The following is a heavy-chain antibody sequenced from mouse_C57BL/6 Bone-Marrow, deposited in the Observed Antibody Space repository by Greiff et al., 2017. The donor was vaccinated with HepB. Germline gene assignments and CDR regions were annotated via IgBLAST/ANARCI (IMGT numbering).Heavy chain of an antibody. CDR3: TRNSNYEDYAMDY. CDR2: IDPETGGT. Sequence: VQLQQSGAELVRPGASVTLSCKASGYTFTDYEMHWVKQTPVHGLEWIGAIDPETGGTAYNQKFKGKAILTADKSSSTAYMELRSLTSEDSAVYYCTRNSNYEDYAMDYWGQGTSVTVSS. D-gene: IGHD2-5*01. CDR1: GYTFTDYE. J-gene: IGHJ4*01. V-gene: IGHV1-15*01.